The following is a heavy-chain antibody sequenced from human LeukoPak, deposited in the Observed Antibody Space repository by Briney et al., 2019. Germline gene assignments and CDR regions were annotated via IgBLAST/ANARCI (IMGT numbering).Heavy chain of an antibody. J-gene: IGHJ4*02. V-gene: IGHV3-11*01. CDR1: GFTFSDYY. CDR3: ARDLNVYSGYGHFDY. Sequence: RGGSLRLSCAASGFTFSDYYMSWIRQAPGKGLEWVSYISSSGSTIYYADSVKGRFTISRDNAKSSLYLQMNSLRAEDTAVYYCARDLNVYSGYGHFDYWGQGTLVTVSS. D-gene: IGHD5-12*01. CDR2: ISSSGSTI.